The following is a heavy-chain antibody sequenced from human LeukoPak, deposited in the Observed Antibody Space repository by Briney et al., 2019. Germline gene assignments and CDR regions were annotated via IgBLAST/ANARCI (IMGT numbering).Heavy chain of an antibody. J-gene: IGHJ4*02. V-gene: IGHV4-59*01. CDR1: GGSISSYY. CDR2: IYYTGST. Sequence: PSETLSLTCTVSGGSISSYYWSWIRQPPGKGLEWIGYIYYTGSTNYNPSLRSRVTISLDTSKNQFSLKLSSVTAADTAVYYCARGYPYHDGPGRGFDYWGQGTLGTVSS. D-gene: IGHD1-1*01. CDR3: ARGYPYHDGPGRGFDY.